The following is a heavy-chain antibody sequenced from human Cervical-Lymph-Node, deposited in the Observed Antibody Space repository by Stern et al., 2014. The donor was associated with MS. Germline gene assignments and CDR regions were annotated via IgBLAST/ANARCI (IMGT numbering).Heavy chain of an antibody. V-gene: IGHV3-23*04. CDR2: ISGSGDST. D-gene: IGHD6-19*01. Sequence: VQLVESGGSLVQPGGSLRLSCAASGFTFSSYALSWVRQAPGKWLEWVSAISGSGDSTYYADSVKGRFTISRDNSKNTLYLQMNSLRADDTAVYYCAKEGILVASFDYWGQGNRVTVSS. CDR1: GFTFSSYA. CDR3: AKEGILVASFDY. J-gene: IGHJ4*02.